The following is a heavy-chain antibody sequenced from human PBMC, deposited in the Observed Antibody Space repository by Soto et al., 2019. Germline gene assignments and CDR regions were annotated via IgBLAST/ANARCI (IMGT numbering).Heavy chain of an antibody. CDR1: GGSISSGGHY. V-gene: IGHV4-31*03. D-gene: IGHD3-10*01. CDR2: IYYSGST. Sequence: QVQLQESGPGLVKPSQTLSLTCTVSGGSISSGGHYLSRIRQHPGKGLEWIGYIYYSGSTYYHSSSKSRVTISADTSKNQYSLKLSSVTHADTAVYYCARAYGSGYMDVWGQGTTVTVSS. CDR3: ARAYGSGYMDV. J-gene: IGHJ6*02.